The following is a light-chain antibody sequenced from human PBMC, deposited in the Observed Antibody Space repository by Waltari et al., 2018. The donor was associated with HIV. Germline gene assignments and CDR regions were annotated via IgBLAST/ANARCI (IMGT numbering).Light chain of an antibody. V-gene: IGKV1D-8*01. CDR2: GAS. CDR3: QQYSVFPFT. CDR1: RDVSTY. Sequence: ISLTQSPPFSASVGDRITINCQSSRDVSTYMAWYQQKSGAAPKLLVYGASFLEDGVPSRFSGSGSETDFALTIGCLQSEDFATYFCQQYSVFPFTFGQGTEVQIK. J-gene: IGKJ2*01.